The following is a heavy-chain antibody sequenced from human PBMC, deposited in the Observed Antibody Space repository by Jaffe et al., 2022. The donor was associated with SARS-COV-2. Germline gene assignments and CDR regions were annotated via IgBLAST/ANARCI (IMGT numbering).Heavy chain of an antibody. CDR1: GGSISSGSYY. CDR2: IYTSGST. V-gene: IGHV4-61*02. D-gene: IGHD3-10*01. Sequence: QVQLQESGPGLVKPSQTLSLTCTVSGGSISSGSYYWSWIRQPAGKGLEWIGRIYTSGSTNYNPSLKSRVTISVDTSKNQFSLKLSSVTAADTAVYYCAREGRNPTNYFDYWGQGTLVTVSS. CDR3: AREGRNPTNYFDY. J-gene: IGHJ4*02.